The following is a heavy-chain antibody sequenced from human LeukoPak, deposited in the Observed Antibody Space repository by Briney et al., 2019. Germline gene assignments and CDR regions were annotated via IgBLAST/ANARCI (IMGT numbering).Heavy chain of an antibody. J-gene: IGHJ3*02. V-gene: IGHV3-11*01. Sequence: GGSLRLSCAASGFSFSDSYMIWIRQAPGQGLEWLSYLKSSDTSTFYADSVKGRFTVSRDNAKNSLYLQMNSLRAEDTAVYYCARRGNMSSHAFDIWGQGTVVTVSS. CDR1: GFSFSDSY. CDR2: LKSSDTST. CDR3: ARRGNMSSHAFDI. D-gene: IGHD2/OR15-2a*01.